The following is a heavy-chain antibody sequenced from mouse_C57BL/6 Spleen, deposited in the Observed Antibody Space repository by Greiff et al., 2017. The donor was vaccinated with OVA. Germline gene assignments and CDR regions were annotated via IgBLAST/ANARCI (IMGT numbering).Heavy chain of an antibody. CDR2: LSSGGDYI. Sequence: EVKLVESGEGLVKPGGSLKLSCAASGFTFSSYAMSWVRQTPEKRLEWVAYLSSGGDYIYYAVTVKGRFTISRDNARNTLYLQMSSLKSEDTAMYYCTRHYGSIYWYFDVWGTGTTVTVSS. V-gene: IGHV5-9-1*02. CDR3: TRHYGSIYWYFDV. D-gene: IGHD1-1*01. CDR1: GFTFSSYA. J-gene: IGHJ1*03.